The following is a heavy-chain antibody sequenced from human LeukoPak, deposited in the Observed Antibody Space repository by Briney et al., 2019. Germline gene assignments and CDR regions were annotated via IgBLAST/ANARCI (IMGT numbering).Heavy chain of an antibody. V-gene: IGHV4-59*13. D-gene: IGHD2-21*02. CDR1: GGSISSDY. CDR2: LSLGEVA. CDR3: VRVSTASGGAFDV. Sequence: SETLSLTCTISGGSISSDYWSWIRQPPGKGLEWIGYLSLGEVAFYNPSLESRLTTSAGTSKNQFSLNLTSVTAADTAMYYCVRVSTASGGAFDVWGQGTMVTVSS. J-gene: IGHJ3*01.